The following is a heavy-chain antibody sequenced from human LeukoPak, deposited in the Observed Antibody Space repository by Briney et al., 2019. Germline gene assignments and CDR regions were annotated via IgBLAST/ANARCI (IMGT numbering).Heavy chain of an antibody. CDR1: GYTFFYYG. CDR3: ARGDCSSTSCYFFDY. CDR2: INPNSGGT. V-gene: IGHV1-2*02. D-gene: IGHD2-2*01. Sequence: GASVKVSCKASGYTFFYYGVTWVRQAPGQGLEWMGWINPNSGGTNYAQKFQGRVTMTRDTSISTAYMELSRLRSDDTAVYYCARGDCSSTSCYFFDYWGQGTLVTVSS. J-gene: IGHJ4*02.